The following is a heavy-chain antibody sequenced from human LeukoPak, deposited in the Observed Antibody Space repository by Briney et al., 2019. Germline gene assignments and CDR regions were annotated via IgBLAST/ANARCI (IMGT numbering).Heavy chain of an antibody. Sequence: SETLSLTCAVSGGSMRNYYWSWIRQPPGKGLEWIGYTYDSGSSSYNPSLRSRVSISIDMSKNQFSLNLSSVTAADTAVYYCARDGPLLWDWGQGTLVTVSS. CDR1: GGSMRNYY. D-gene: IGHD3-10*01. J-gene: IGHJ4*02. CDR2: TYDSGSS. V-gene: IGHV4-59*01. CDR3: ARDGPLLWD.